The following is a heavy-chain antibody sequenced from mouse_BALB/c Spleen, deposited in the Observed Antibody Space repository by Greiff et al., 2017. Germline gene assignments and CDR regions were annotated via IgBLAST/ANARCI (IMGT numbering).Heavy chain of an antibody. CDR1: GFSLTSYG. CDR2: IWSGGST. Sequence: VQLKQSGPGLVQPSQSLSITCTVSGFSLTSYGVHWVRQSPGKGLEWLGVIWSGGSTDYNAAFISRLSISKDNSKSQVFLKMNSLQTDDTARYYCASYYRYAFAYWGQGTLVTVSA. D-gene: IGHD2-14*01. V-gene: IGHV2-4-1*01. J-gene: IGHJ3*01. CDR3: ASYYRYAFAY.